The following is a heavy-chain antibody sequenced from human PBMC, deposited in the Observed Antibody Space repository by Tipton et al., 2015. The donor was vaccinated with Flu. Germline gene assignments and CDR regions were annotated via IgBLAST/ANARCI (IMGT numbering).Heavy chain of an antibody. V-gene: IGHV4-39*01. J-gene: IGHJ4*02. D-gene: IGHD6-19*01. Sequence: TLSLTCTVSGGSISTSSYYWGWIRQPPGKGLEWIGSISYSGNAFYTPSLESRVSLSVDTSRNQFSLKVTSVTAADTAVYYCACSPWAGYWGQGTPVTVSS. CDR2: ISYSGNA. CDR1: GGSISTSSYY. CDR3: ACSPWAGY.